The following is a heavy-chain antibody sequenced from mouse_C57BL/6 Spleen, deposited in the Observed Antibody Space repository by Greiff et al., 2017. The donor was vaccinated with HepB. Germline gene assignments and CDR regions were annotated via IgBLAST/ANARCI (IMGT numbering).Heavy chain of an antibody. Sequence: VQLQQSGTVLARPGASVKMSCKTSGYTFTSYWMHWVKQRPGQGLEWIGAIYPGNSDTSYNQKFKGKAKLTAVTSASTAYMELSSLTNEDSAVYYCTRGGLRRGAWYFDVWGTGTTVTVSS. D-gene: IGHD2-4*01. CDR3: TRGGLRRGAWYFDV. J-gene: IGHJ1*03. CDR2: IYPGNSDT. V-gene: IGHV1-5*01. CDR1: GYTFTSYW.